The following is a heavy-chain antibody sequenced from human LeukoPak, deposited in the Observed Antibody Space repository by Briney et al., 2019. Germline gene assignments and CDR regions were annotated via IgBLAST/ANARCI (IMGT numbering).Heavy chain of an antibody. CDR3: AKPKVAGTLRYFDY. V-gene: IGHV3-30*18. Sequence: SGGSLRLSCAASGFTFSSYGMHWVRQAPGKGLEWVAVISYDGSNKYYADSVKGRFTISRDNSKNTLYLQMNSLRAEDTAVYYCAKPKVAGTLRYFDYWGQGTLVTVSS. CDR2: ISYDGSNK. J-gene: IGHJ4*02. D-gene: IGHD6-19*01. CDR1: GFTFSSYG.